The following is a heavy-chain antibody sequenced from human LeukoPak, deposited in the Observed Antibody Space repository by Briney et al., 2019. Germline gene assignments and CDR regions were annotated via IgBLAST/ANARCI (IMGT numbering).Heavy chain of an antibody. D-gene: IGHD3-3*01. J-gene: IGHJ1*01. CDR1: GGSFGGYY. Sequence: SETLSLTCAVYGGSFGGYYWSWIRQPPGKGLEWIGEIIHSGSTNYNPSLKSRVTISVDTSKNQFSLKLSSVTAADTAVYYCAGLYYDFWSGYPYAEYFQHWGQGTLVTVSS. CDR2: IIHSGST. V-gene: IGHV4-34*12. CDR3: AGLYYDFWSGYPYAEYFQH.